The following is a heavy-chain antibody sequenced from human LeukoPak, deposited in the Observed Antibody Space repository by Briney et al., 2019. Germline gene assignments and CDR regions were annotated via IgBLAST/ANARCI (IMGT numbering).Heavy chain of an antibody. CDR2: IRSKAYGETA. CDR1: GFTFGDYA. J-gene: IGHJ4*02. D-gene: IGHD1-1*01. Sequence: GGSLRLSCTASGFTFGDYAMSLIRQAPGKGLEWVGFIRSKAYGETADYAASVKGRFTISRDDSRAIAYLQMNSLNTEDTAVYHCTRDRGAYNLYDYWGQGTLVTVSS. CDR3: TRDRGAYNLYDY. V-gene: IGHV3-49*03.